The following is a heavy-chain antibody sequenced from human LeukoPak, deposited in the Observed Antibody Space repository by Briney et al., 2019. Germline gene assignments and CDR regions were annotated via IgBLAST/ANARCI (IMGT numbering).Heavy chain of an antibody. CDR1: GFPLSSYA. Sequence: GGSLRLSCAVSGFPLSSYAMSWVRQAPGKGLEWGSATSSSDAGTYYADSVRGRFTISRDNSKNTLYLQMNSLRAEDTAVYYCARVAPDTSGYYYGDYWGQGTLVTVSS. CDR2: TSSSDAGT. V-gene: IGHV3-23*01. CDR3: ARVAPDTSGYYYGDY. J-gene: IGHJ4*02. D-gene: IGHD3-22*01.